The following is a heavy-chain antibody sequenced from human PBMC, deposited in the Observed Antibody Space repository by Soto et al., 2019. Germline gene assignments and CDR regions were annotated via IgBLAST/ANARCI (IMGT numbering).Heavy chain of an antibody. CDR2: IGASGDIT. Sequence: GGSLRLSCAASGFSLTNFAMSWVRQAPGKGLEWVAGIGASGDITWYADSVKGRLPISRDNSQNTLYLQLNSLRFEDTAVYYCAQDDFTDSGDDYFDYWRPGTLVTVAS. CDR1: GFSLTNFA. J-gene: IGHJ4*02. D-gene: IGHD2-21*02. CDR3: AQDDFTDSGDDYFDY. V-gene: IGHV3-23*01.